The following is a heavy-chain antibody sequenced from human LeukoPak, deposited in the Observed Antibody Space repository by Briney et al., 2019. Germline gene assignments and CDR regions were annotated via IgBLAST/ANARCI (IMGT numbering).Heavy chain of an antibody. D-gene: IGHD3-22*01. CDR3: AGNYYDSSGYSLDY. CDR1: VFTVSSNY. J-gene: IGHJ4*02. CDR2: IYSGGST. V-gene: IGHV3-53*01. Sequence: PGRSLRLSCAASVFTVSSNYMSWVRQAPGKGLEWVSVIYSGGSTYYADSVKGRFTISRDNTKNTLYLQMNSLRAEDTAVYYCAGNYYDSSGYSLDYWGQGTLVTVSS.